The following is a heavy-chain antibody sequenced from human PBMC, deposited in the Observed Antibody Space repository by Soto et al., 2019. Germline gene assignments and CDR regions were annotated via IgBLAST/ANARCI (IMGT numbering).Heavy chain of an antibody. J-gene: IGHJ4*02. CDR2: IFYDGSDK. D-gene: IGHD1-26*01. CDR1: GFTFSYSG. V-gene: IGHV3-33*01. Sequence: QVHLVESGGGVVQPGRSLRLSCAASGFTFSYSGMHWVRQAPGKGLDWVALIFYDGSDKYYADSVKGRFTISRDNSKNPLYLQMSSLSVEDTAVYYCARDRGSYFDYWGQGTLVTVSS. CDR3: ARDRGSYFDY.